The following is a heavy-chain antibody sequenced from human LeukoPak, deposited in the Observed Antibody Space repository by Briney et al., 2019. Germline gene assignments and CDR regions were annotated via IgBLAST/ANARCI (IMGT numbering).Heavy chain of an antibody. D-gene: IGHD6-19*01. Sequence: ASVKVSCKSSGYTFTGYYMHWVRQAPGQGLEWMGWINPNGGGTNYARRFQGRVTMTRDTSISTAYMELSRLRSDDAAVYYCARDWSSGWNPQDYWGQGTLVTVSS. J-gene: IGHJ4*02. CDR2: INPNGGGT. CDR3: ARDWSSGWNPQDY. V-gene: IGHV1-2*02. CDR1: GYTFTGYY.